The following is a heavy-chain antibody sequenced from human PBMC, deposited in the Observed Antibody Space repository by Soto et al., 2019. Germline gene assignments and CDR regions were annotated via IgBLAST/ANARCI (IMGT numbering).Heavy chain of an antibody. CDR3: ARSPRSSPYFDY. CDR2: IYPGDYET. D-gene: IGHD6-13*01. Sequence: GESLKISCQCSGYTFSNFWIAWVRQLPGKGLEWMGIIYPGDYETRYSPSFHGKVTTSADRSIGTAYLQWSSLEASDSAFYFCARSPRSSPYFDYWGQGALVTVS. V-gene: IGHV5-51*01. CDR1: GYTFSNFW. J-gene: IGHJ4*02.